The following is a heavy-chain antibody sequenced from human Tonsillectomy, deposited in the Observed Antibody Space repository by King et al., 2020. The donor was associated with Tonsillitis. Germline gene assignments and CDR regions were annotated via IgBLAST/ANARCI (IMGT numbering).Heavy chain of an antibody. Sequence: VQLVESGGGVVQPGRSLRLSCEASGFAFGSYGMHWVRQAPGKGLEWVATISYHGTNIHHSDSVKGRFTISRDNSKNTMYLQMNSLTVEDTAVYYCARGRQYNVEWGIDHWGQGTLVTVAS. V-gene: IGHV3-33*05. CDR3: ARGRQYNVEWGIDH. D-gene: IGHD5-24*01. J-gene: IGHJ4*02. CDR1: GFAFGSYG. CDR2: ISYHGTNI.